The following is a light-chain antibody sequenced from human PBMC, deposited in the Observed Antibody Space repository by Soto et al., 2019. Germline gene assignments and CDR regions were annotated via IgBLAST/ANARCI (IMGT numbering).Light chain of an antibody. CDR3: QAYDYSLTASV. Sequence: QSALTQPASVSGSPGQSITISCTGTRSDVGSYNSIAWYQQLPGKAPRVMIFEVTKRPSGISNRFSGSKSGSTASLTISGLQAEDEADYFCQAYDYSLTASVFGGGTKLTVL. CDR1: RSDVGSYNS. J-gene: IGLJ3*02. V-gene: IGLV2-23*02. CDR2: EVT.